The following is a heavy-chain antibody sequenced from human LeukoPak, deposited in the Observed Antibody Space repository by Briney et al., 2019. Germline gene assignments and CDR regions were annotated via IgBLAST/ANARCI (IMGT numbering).Heavy chain of an antibody. CDR2: ILNDERNK. Sequence: GGSLRLSCAASGFTFSNYGMQWVRQAPGKGLEWVAVILNDERNKWYADSVKGRFTTSRDNSQNTLSLQMNSLRAEDTALYYCAKDTGLWFGESPPGALDYWGQGTLVTVSS. V-gene: IGHV3-30*18. CDR1: GFTFSNYG. J-gene: IGHJ4*02. D-gene: IGHD3-10*01. CDR3: AKDTGLWFGESPPGALDY.